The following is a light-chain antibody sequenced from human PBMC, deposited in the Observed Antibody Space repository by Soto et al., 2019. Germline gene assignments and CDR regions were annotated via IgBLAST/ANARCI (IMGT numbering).Light chain of an antibody. J-gene: IGKJ5*01. V-gene: IGKV1-39*01. CDR2: AAS. Sequence: DIQITQSPSSLSSFLGDRVTITCRASQSISSYLNWYQQKPGKAPKLLIYAASSLQSGVPSRFSGSGSGTDFTLTISSLQPDDFATYYCQQSYSTPITFGQGTRLEI. CDR1: QSISSY. CDR3: QQSYSTPIT.